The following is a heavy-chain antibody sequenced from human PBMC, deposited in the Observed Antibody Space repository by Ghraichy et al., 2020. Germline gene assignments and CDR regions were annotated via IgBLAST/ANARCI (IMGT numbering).Heavy chain of an antibody. Sequence: SETLSLTCTVSGGSISSYYWSWIRQPPGKGLEWIGYIYYSGSTNYNPSLKSRVTISVDTSKNQFSLKLSSVTAADTAVYYCARHRSSGWYWEPDDYWGQGTLVTVSS. CDR3: ARHRSSGWYWEPDDY. J-gene: IGHJ4*02. CDR1: GGSISSYY. D-gene: IGHD6-19*01. V-gene: IGHV4-59*08. CDR2: IYYSGST.